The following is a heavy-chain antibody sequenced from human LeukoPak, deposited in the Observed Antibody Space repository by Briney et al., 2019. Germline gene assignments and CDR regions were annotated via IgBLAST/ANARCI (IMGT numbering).Heavy chain of an antibody. CDR1: GGSISSSSYY. CDR3: ARETEKQWQY. V-gene: IGHV4-39*02. J-gene: IGHJ3*01. D-gene: IGHD6-19*01. Sequence: SETLSLTCTVSGGSISSSSYYWGWIRQPPGKGLEWIGSIYYSGSTYYNPSLKSRVTISVDTSKNQFSLTLRSVAAADTAVYYCARETEKQWQYWGQGTMATVSS. CDR2: IYYSGST.